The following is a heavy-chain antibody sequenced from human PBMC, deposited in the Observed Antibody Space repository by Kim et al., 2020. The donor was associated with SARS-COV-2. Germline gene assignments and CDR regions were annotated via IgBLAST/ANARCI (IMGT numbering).Heavy chain of an antibody. CDR2: TSSSSSYI. CDR1: GFTFSSYS. V-gene: IGHV3-21*01. CDR3: ARDRPLESSSWFSLGSTDYYGMDV. Sequence: GGSLRLSCAASGFTFSSYSMNWVRQAPGKGLEWVSSTSSSSSYIYYADSVKGRFTISRENAKNSLYLQMNSLSAEDTAVYYCARDRPLESSSWFSLGSTDYYGMDVWGQGTTVTVSS. D-gene: IGHD6-13*01. J-gene: IGHJ6*02.